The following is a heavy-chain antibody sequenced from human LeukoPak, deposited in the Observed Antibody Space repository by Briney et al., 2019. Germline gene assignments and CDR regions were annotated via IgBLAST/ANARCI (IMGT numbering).Heavy chain of an antibody. V-gene: IGHV3-66*01. CDR2: IYSGGST. D-gene: IGHD2-2*01. Sequence: GGSLRLSCAASGFTVSSNYMSWVRQAPGKGLEWVSVIYSGGSTYYADSVKGRFTISRDNSKNTLYLQMNSLRAEDTAVYYCARDQPTVPWFDPWGQGTLVTVSS. J-gene: IGHJ5*02. CDR1: GFTVSSNY. CDR3: ARDQPTVPWFDP.